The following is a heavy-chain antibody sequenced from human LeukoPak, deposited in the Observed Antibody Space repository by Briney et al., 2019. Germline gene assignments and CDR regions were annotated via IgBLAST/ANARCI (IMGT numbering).Heavy chain of an antibody. Sequence: SVKVSCKASGGPFRSYTINWVRQAPGQGLEWMGGIMSIFDSPNYAQKFQGRVTITRNTSISTAYMELSSLRSEDTAVYYCARGPKSWFDPWGQGTLVTVSS. CDR3: ARGPKSWFDP. CDR2: IMSIFDSP. V-gene: IGHV1-69*05. J-gene: IGHJ5*02. CDR1: GGPFRSYT.